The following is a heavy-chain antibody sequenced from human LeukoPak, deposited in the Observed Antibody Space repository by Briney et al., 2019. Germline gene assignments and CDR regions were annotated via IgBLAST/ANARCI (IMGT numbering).Heavy chain of an antibody. Sequence: ASVKVSCKASGYTFTSYYMHWVRQAPGQGLEWMGIINPTGGITNYAQKFQGRVTITADESTSTAYMELSSLRSEDTAVYYCARRPRWSQYFQHWGQGTLVTVSS. J-gene: IGHJ1*01. CDR3: ARRPRWSQYFQH. D-gene: IGHD6-13*01. V-gene: IGHV1-46*01. CDR1: GYTFTSYY. CDR2: INPTGGIT.